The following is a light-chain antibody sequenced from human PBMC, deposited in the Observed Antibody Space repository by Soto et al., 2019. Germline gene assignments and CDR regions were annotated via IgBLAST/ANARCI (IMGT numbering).Light chain of an antibody. CDR2: KAS. J-gene: IGKJ1*01. CDR1: QGISSW. Sequence: DIQMTQSPSTLSSSLGYRFTITFRASQGISSWLAWYQQKPGKAPKLLIYKASTLKSGVPSRFSGSGSGTEFTLTISSLQPDDFATYYCQHYNSYSEAFGQGTKVDIK. CDR3: QHYNSYSEA. V-gene: IGKV1-5*03.